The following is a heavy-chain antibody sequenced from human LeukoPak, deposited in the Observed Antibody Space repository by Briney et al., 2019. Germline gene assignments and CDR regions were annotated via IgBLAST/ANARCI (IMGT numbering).Heavy chain of an antibody. CDR2: IYYSGST. V-gene: IGHV4-31*03. Sequence: PSETLSLTCTVSGGSISSGGYYWSWISQHPGKGLEWIGYIYYSGSTYYNPSLKSRVTISVDTSKNQFSLKLSSVTAADTAVYYCARVRRGYYYDSSGYLPFGGFDYWGQGTLVTVSS. CDR1: GGSISSGGYY. J-gene: IGHJ4*02. D-gene: IGHD3-22*01. CDR3: ARVRRGYYYDSSGYLPFGGFDY.